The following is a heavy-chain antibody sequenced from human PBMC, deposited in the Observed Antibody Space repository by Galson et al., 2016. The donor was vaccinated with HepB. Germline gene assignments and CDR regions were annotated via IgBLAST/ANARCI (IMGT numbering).Heavy chain of an antibody. V-gene: IGHV3-23*01. CDR3: SGASNGCISY. CDR2: INESGSSR. CDR1: GIIFSRHP. D-gene: IGHD3-3*02. Sequence: SLRLSCAVSGIIFSRHPMSWVRQAPGKGLEWVVDINESGSSRNYADSVKGRFTISRDNLKNTLYLEMNSLRAEDTAVYYCSGASNGCISYWGQGTLVTVSS. J-gene: IGHJ4*02.